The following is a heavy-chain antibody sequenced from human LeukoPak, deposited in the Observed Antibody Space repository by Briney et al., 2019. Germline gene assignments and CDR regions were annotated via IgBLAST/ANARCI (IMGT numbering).Heavy chain of an antibody. CDR2: INHSGST. J-gene: IGHJ5*02. CDR1: GGSFSGYY. V-gene: IGHV4-34*01. D-gene: IGHD2-2*01. CDR3: ARPVVHGWFDP. Sequence: SETLSLTCAVYGGSFSGYYWSWIRQPPGKGLEWIGEINHSGSTNYNPSLKSRVTISVDTSKNQFSLKLSSVTAADTAVYYCARPVVHGWFDPWGQGTLVTASS.